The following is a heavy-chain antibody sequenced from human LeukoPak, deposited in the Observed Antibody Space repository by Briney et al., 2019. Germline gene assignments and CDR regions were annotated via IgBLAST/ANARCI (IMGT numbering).Heavy chain of an antibody. CDR2: IYYSGST. D-gene: IGHD3-22*01. V-gene: IGHV4-59*01. CDR3: ARVSGGYLTYYFDY. Sequence: PSETLSLTCTVSGGSISSYYWSWIRQPPGKGLEWIGYIYYSGSTNYNPSLKSRVTISVDTSKNQFSLKLSSVTAADTAVYYCARVSGGYLTYYFDYWGQGTLVTVSS. CDR1: GGSISSYY. J-gene: IGHJ4*02.